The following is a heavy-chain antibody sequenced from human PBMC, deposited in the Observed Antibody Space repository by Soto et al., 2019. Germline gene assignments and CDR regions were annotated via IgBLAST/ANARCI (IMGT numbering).Heavy chain of an antibody. CDR3: AKDQAGSSGWWN. Sequence: GGSLRLSCAASGFTCSGYAVSWVRQAPGKGLEWVSATSGSGGSTYYADSVKGRFTISRDNSKNTLYLQMNSLRAEDTAVYYCAKDQAGSSGWWNWGQGTLVTVSS. J-gene: IGHJ4*02. D-gene: IGHD6-19*01. CDR1: GFTCSGYA. CDR2: TSGSGGST. V-gene: IGHV3-23*01.